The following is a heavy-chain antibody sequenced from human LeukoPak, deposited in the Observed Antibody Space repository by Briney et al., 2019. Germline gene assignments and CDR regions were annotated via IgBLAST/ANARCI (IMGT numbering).Heavy chain of an antibody. V-gene: IGHV3-11*04. CDR2: ISSSGSTI. J-gene: IGHJ5*02. CDR3: AREFEVYSSGWENWFDP. D-gene: IGHD6-19*01. Sequence: KPGGSLRPSCAASGFTFSDYYMSWIRQAPGKGLEWVSYISSSGSTIYYADSVKGRFTISRDNAKNSLYLQMNSLRAEDTAVYYCAREFEVYSSGWENWFDPWGQGTLVTVSS. CDR1: GFTFSDYY.